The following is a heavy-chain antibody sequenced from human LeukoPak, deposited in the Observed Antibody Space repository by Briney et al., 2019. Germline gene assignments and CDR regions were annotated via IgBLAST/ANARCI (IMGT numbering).Heavy chain of an antibody. CDR3: ARDSDGYGSHYFDY. Sequence: GGSLRLSCAASGFTFSSYAMHWVRKAPGKGLEWVAVISYDGSNKYYADSVKGRFTISRDNSKNTLYLQMNSLRAEDTAVYYCARDSDGYGSHYFDYWGQGTLVTVSP. CDR2: ISYDGSNK. D-gene: IGHD3-10*01. CDR1: GFTFSSYA. V-gene: IGHV3-30-3*01. J-gene: IGHJ4*02.